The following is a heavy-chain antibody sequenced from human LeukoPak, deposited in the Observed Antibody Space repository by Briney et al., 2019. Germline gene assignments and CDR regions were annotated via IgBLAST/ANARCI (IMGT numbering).Heavy chain of an antibody. CDR3: ARGSAAGLAY. Sequence: SETLSLTCAVYGGSFSGYSWTWIRQPPGKGLEWIGEIDRSGSTNYSPSLKSRLTISVDTSKNQFSLRLSSVTAAGTAVYYCARGSAAGLAYWGQGTLVTVSS. CDR1: GGSFSGYS. CDR2: IDRSGST. D-gene: IGHD6-13*01. V-gene: IGHV4-34*01. J-gene: IGHJ4*02.